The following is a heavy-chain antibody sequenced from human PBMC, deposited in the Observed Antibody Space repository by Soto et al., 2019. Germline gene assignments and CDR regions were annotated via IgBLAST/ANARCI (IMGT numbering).Heavy chain of an antibody. CDR1: GYSFAGYW. CDR3: ATPIYDSDTGHTFQYYFDS. J-gene: IGHJ4*02. D-gene: IGHD3-22*01. CDR2: IDPSDSQT. V-gene: IGHV5-10-1*01. Sequence: GESLKISCKGSGYSFAGYWITWVRQKPGKGLEWMGRIDPSDSQTYYSPSFRGHVTISVTKSITTVFLQWSSLRASDTAMYYCATPIYDSDTGHTFQYYFDSWGQGTPVTVSS.